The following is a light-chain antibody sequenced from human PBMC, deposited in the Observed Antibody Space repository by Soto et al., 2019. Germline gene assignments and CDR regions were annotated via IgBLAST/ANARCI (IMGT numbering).Light chain of an antibody. V-gene: IGKV1-5*03. J-gene: IGKJ2*01. CDR3: QQYNSYPYT. Sequence: DIQMTQSPSTLSASVGDRVTITCRASQSISNWLAWYQQKPGKAPKLLIYKAYSLESGVPSRFSGSGSGTEFTLTISSLQPDDFATYYCQQYNSYPYTFGQGTKLELK. CDR1: QSISNW. CDR2: KAY.